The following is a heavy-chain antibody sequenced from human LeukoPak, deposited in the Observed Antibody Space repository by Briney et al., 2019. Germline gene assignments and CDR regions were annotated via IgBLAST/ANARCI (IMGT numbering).Heavy chain of an antibody. D-gene: IGHD3-22*01. CDR1: GFIFSQKA. V-gene: IGHV3-30*04. CDR3: ANSIGGYYYALDD. CDR2: TSYRGTDN. Sequence: GGSLRLSCAASGFIFSQKAMHWVRQAPGKGLEWVAVTSYRGTDNYYADSVKGRFTISRDNSKSTLYLQMTSLRADDTALYYYANSIGGYYYALDDWGQGTLVTVSS. J-gene: IGHJ4*02.